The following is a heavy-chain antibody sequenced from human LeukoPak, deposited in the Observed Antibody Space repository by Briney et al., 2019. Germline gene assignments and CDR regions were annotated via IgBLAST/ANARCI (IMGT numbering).Heavy chain of an antibody. J-gene: IGHJ3*02. V-gene: IGHV4-39*01. CDR1: GGSISSSSYY. CDR3: ARRTTHYYDSSGYPADAFDI. D-gene: IGHD3-22*01. Sequence: SETLSLTCTVSGGSISSSSYYWGWIRQPPGKGLEWIGSIYYSGSTYYNPSLKSRVTISVDTSKNQFSLKLSSVTAADTAVYYCARRTTHYYDSSGYPADAFDIWGQGTMVTVSS. CDR2: IYYSGST.